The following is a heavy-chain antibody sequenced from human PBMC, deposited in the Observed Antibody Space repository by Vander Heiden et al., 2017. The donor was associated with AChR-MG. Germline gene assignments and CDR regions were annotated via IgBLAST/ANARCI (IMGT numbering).Heavy chain of an antibody. CDR2: ISSSSSYI. D-gene: IGHD2-2*02. V-gene: IGHV3-21*01. J-gene: IGHJ5*02. CDR1: GFTFRRYS. CDR3: ARDAGYCSSTSCYTYWFDP. Sequence: EVQLVESGGGLVKPGGSLRLSCAASGFTFRRYSLNWVRQAPGKGLEWVASISSSSSYIYYADSVKGRFTISRDNDKNSLYLQMNSRRAEDTAVYYCARDAGYCSSTSCYTYWFDPWGQGTLVTVSS.